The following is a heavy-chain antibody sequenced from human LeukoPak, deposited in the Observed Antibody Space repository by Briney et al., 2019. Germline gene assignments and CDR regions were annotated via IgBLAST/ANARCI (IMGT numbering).Heavy chain of an antibody. CDR1: GYTFTGYY. Sequence: ASVKVSCKASGYTFTGYYMHWVRQAPGQGLEWMGRIIPIFGTANYAQKFQGRVTITTDESTSTAYMELSSLRSEDTAVYYCARVMYYDSSGLDYAFDIWGQGTMVTVSS. J-gene: IGHJ3*02. CDR3: ARVMYYDSSGLDYAFDI. D-gene: IGHD3-22*01. V-gene: IGHV1-69*05. CDR2: IIPIFGTA.